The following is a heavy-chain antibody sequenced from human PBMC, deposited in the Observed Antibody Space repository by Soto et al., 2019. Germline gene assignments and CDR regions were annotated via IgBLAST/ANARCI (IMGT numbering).Heavy chain of an antibody. J-gene: IGHJ4*02. CDR3: AILTYCGGDCYLLDF. CDR1: GGSISGFY. D-gene: IGHD2-21*02. CDR2: IYYSGSA. V-gene: IGHV4-59*01. Sequence: ASETLSLTCTISGGSISGFYWGWIRQPPGKGLEWIGNIYYSGSANYDPSLRSRVTISLNTSKNQFSLNLNSVTAADTAIYYCAILTYCGGDCYLLDFWGQGTLVIVSA.